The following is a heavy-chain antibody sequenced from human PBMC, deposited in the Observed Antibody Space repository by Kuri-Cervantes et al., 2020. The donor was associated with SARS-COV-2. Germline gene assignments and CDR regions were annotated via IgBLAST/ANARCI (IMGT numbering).Heavy chain of an antibody. CDR3: ARDGYDSSGYYLDY. Sequence: GESLKISCAASGFTFSSYAMHWVRQAPGKGLEWVAVISYDGSNKYYADSVEGRFTISRDNSKNTLYLQMNSLRAEDTAVYYCARDGYDSSGYYLDYWGQGTLVTVSS. J-gene: IGHJ4*02. D-gene: IGHD3-22*01. V-gene: IGHV3-30-3*01. CDR1: GFTFSSYA. CDR2: ISYDGSNK.